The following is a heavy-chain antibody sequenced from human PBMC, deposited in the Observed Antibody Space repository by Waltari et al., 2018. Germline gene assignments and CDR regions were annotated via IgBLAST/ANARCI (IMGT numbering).Heavy chain of an antibody. D-gene: IGHD5-12*01. CDR3: ARTPKTNTGEYSGYIPYYYYGMDV. J-gene: IGHJ6*02. CDR1: GGSISSSSYY. CDR2: IYYSGST. V-gene: IGHV4-39*07. Sequence: QLQLQESGPGLVKPSETLSLTCTVSGGSISSSSYYWGWIRQPPGKGLEWIGSIYYSGSTYYNPSRKSRVTISVDTSKNQFSLKLSSVTAADTAVYYCARTPKTNTGEYSGYIPYYYYGMDVWGQGTTVTVSS.